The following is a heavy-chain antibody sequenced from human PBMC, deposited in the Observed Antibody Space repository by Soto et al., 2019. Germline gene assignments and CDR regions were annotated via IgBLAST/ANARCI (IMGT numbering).Heavy chain of an antibody. D-gene: IGHD6-19*01. CDR3: SRFEIAVGDY. V-gene: IGHV1-69*01. CDR2: IIPIFGTA. Sequence: QVQLVQSGAEVTKPGSSVKVSCKASGGTFSSYAISWVQQAHGQGLEWMGGIIPIFGTANYAQKFQGRVTITADESTSTADMKLSSLSSEATAVYYCSRFEIAVGDYWGQRTLVTVSS. CDR1: GGTFSSYA. J-gene: IGHJ4*02.